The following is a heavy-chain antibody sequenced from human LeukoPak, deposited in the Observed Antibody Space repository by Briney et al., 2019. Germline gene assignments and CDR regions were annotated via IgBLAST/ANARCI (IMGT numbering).Heavy chain of an antibody. J-gene: IGHJ6*02. CDR2: ISSSSYI. V-gene: IGHV3-21*01. D-gene: IGHD2-15*01. CDR1: GFTFSSYS. Sequence: PGGSLRLSCAASGFTFSSYSMNWVRQAPGKGLEWVSSISSSSYIYYADSVKGRFTISRDNAKNSLYLQMNSLRAEDTAVYYCARDFCSGGSCYLEPYYYYGMDVWGQGTTVTVSS. CDR3: ARDFCSGGSCYLEPYYYYGMDV.